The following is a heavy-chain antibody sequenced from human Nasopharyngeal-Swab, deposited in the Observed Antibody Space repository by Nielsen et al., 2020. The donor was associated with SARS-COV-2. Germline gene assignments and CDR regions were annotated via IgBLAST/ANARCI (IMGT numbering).Heavy chain of an antibody. D-gene: IGHD6-19*01. V-gene: IGHV4-39*07. CDR3: AISGWYYAFDI. Sequence: SETLSLTCTVSGGSINSSSYYWGWIRQPPGKGLEWIGSIYYSGSTYYNPSLESRVTISVDTSKNQFSLKLSSVTAADTAVYYCAISGWYYAFDIWAKGQWSPSPQ. CDR1: GGSINSSSYY. J-gene: IGHJ3*02. CDR2: IYYSGST.